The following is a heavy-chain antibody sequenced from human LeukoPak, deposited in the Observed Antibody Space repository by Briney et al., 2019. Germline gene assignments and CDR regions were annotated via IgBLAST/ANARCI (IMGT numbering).Heavy chain of an antibody. CDR1: GFTLSSYG. D-gene: IGHD1-1*01. CDR3: ARDITTESDAFDI. V-gene: IGHV3-33*01. CDR2: IWYDGSNK. Sequence: GRSLRLSCAASGFTLSSYGMHWVRQAPGKGLEWVAVIWYDGSNKYYADSVKGRFTISRDNSKNTLYLQMNSLRAEDTAVYYCARDITTESDAFDIWGQGTMVTVSS. J-gene: IGHJ3*02.